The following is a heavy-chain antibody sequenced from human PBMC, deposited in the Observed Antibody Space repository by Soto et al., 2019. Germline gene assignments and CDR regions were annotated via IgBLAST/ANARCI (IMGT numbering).Heavy chain of an antibody. D-gene: IGHD3-22*01. J-gene: IGHJ4*02. CDR3: ASFGKYYYDSSGYYLRGVYGY. Sequence: SVKVSCKASGGTFSSYAISWVRQAPGQGLEWMGGIIPIFGTANYAQKFQGRVTIAADESTSTAYMELSSLRSEDTAVYYWASFGKYYYDSSGYYLRGVYGYWGQGTLVTVSS. CDR2: IIPIFGTA. V-gene: IGHV1-69*13. CDR1: GGTFSSYA.